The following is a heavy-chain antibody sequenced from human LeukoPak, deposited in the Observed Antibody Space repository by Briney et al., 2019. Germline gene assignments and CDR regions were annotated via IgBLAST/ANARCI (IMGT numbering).Heavy chain of an antibody. CDR3: AGLLGYCSGGSCPNYYYYGMDV. CDR1: GYTFTGYY. J-gene: IGHJ6*04. CDR2: INPNSGGT. V-gene: IGHV1-2*02. Sequence: ASVKVSCKASGYTFTGYYMHWVRQAPGQGLEWMGWINPNSGGTNYAQKFQGRVTMTSDTSISTAYMELSRLRSDDTAVYYCAGLLGYCSGGSCPNYYYYGMDVWGKGTTVTVSS. D-gene: IGHD2-15*01.